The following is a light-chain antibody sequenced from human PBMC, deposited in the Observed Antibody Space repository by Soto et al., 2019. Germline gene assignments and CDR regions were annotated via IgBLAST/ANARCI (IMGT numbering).Light chain of an antibody. CDR2: GTS. Sequence: EHVLTQSPGTLSLSPGERATLSCSASRSVGSYYLAWYQQKPDQAPRVLISGTSSRATGIPDRFSGSGSGPEFTLTICRLEPEYFALYYCQHYDYSVCIFGPGTKVEFK. CDR1: RSVGSYY. V-gene: IGKV3-20*01. J-gene: IGKJ3*01. CDR3: QHYDYSVCI.